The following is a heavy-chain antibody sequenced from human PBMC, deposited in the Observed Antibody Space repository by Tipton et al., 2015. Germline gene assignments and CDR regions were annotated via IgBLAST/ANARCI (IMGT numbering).Heavy chain of an antibody. V-gene: IGHV4-4*07. D-gene: IGHD2-15*01. Sequence: GLVKPSETLSLTCSVSGDSIRNYYWSWIRQPAGKGLEWIGRIFVSGSVDYNPSVKSRVTMSLDTSKNQFSLKLTSMTVADTAIYYCARDIVPNWFDPWGQGILVTVSS. CDR2: IFVSGSV. CDR3: ARDIVPNWFDP. J-gene: IGHJ5*02. CDR1: GDSIRNYY.